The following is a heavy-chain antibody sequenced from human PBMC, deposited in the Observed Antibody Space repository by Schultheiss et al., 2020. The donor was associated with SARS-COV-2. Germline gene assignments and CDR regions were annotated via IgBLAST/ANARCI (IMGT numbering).Heavy chain of an antibody. CDR3: ARVDSSSWYSYYYYMDV. D-gene: IGHD6-13*01. CDR1: GGSISSYY. V-gene: IGHV4-59*01. CDR2: IYYSGST. J-gene: IGHJ6*03. Sequence: SETLSLTCTVSGGSISSYYWSWIRQPPGKGLEWIGYIYYSGSTNYNPSLKSRVTISVDTSKNQFSLKLSSVTAADTAVYYCARVDSSSWYSYYYYMDVWGKGTTVTVSS.